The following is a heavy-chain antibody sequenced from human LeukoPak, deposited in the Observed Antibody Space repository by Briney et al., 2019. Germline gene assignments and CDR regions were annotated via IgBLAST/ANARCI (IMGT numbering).Heavy chain of an antibody. CDR3: ARGYGSGSYYNSPPDAFDI. CDR1: GFTVSSNY. D-gene: IGHD3-10*01. J-gene: IGHJ3*02. V-gene: IGHV3-53*04. Sequence: GGSLRLSCAASGFTVSSNYMSWVRQAPGKGLEGVSVIYSGGSTYYADSVKGRFTISRHNSKNTLYLQMNSLRAEDTAVYYCARGYGSGSYYNSPPDAFDIWGQGTMVTVSS. CDR2: IYSGGST.